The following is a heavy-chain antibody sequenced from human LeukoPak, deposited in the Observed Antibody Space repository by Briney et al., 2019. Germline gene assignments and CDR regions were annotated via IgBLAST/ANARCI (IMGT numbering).Heavy chain of an antibody. Sequence: ASVKVSCKASGYTFTSYGISWVRQAPGQGLEWMGWISAYNGNTNYAQKLQGRVTTTTDTSTSTAYMELRSLRSDDTAVYYCARVKSIVVVTATPYDAFDIWGQGTMVTVSS. CDR2: ISAYNGNT. CDR3: ARVKSIVVVTATPYDAFDI. V-gene: IGHV1-18*01. D-gene: IGHD2-21*02. CDR1: GYTFTSYG. J-gene: IGHJ3*02.